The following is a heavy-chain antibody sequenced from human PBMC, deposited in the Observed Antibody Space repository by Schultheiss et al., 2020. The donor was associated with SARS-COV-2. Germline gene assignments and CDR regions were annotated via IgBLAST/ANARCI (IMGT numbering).Heavy chain of an antibody. CDR1: GGTFSSYA. CDR2: IIPIFGTA. V-gene: IGHV1-69*13. J-gene: IGHJ6*02. Sequence: SLKVSCKASGGTFSSYAISWVRQAPGQGLEWMGGIIPIFGTANYAQKFQGRVTITADESTSTAYMELSSLRSEDTAVYYCAREGMAAVAGTYYYGMDVWGQGTTVTVSS. CDR3: AREGMAAVAGTYYYGMDV. D-gene: IGHD6-19*01.